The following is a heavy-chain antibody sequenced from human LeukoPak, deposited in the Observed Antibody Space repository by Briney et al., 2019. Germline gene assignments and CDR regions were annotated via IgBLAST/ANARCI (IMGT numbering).Heavy chain of an antibody. J-gene: IGHJ3*02. D-gene: IGHD2-15*01. CDR2: INHSGST. V-gene: IGHV4-34*01. CDR1: GGSFSGYY. CDR3: ARGLGYCSGGSCYEDI. Sequence: SETLSLTCAVYGGSFSGYYWSWIRQPPGKGLEWIGEINHSGSTNYNPSLKSRVTISVDTSKNRFSLKLSSVTAADTAVYYCARGLGYCSGGSCYEDIWGQGTMVTVSS.